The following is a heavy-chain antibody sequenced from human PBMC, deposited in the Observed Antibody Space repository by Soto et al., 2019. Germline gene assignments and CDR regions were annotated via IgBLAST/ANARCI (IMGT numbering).Heavy chain of an antibody. J-gene: IGHJ3*02. Sequence: QVQLEQSGPEVKRPGASVRVSCKASGYTFTSYHISWVRQAPGQGLEWMGWINAFDVHTNYSQRFHDRVTMTTNRFTDTAYRELSSLTLDDTAVYFCARNLYGRAFDIWGQGTMVTVSS. V-gene: IGHV1-18*04. CDR1: GYTFTSYH. CDR2: INAFDVHT. CDR3: ARNLYGRAFDI. D-gene: IGHD2-8*01.